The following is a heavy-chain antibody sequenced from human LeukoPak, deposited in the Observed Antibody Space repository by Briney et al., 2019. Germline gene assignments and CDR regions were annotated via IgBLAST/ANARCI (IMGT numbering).Heavy chain of an antibody. D-gene: IGHD4-17*01. CDR1: GFTFSSYA. V-gene: IGHV3-64D*06. CDR3: VKDASPSYGDYANGAFDI. J-gene: IGHJ3*02. Sequence: GGSLRLSCSASGFTFSSYAMHWVRQAPGKGLEYVSAISSNGGSTYYADSVKGRFTISRDNSKNTLYLQMSSLRAEDTAVYYCVKDASPSYGDYANGAFDIWGQGTMVTVSS. CDR2: ISSNGGST.